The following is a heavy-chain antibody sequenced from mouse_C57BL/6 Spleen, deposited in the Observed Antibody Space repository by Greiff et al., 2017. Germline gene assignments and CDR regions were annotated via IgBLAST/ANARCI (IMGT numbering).Heavy chain of an antibody. D-gene: IGHD1-1*01. CDR3: ARYGSSYNTDY. Sequence: QVQLKESGAELARPGASVKLSCKASGYTFTSYGISWVKQRTGQGLEWIGEIYPRSGNTYYNEKFKGKATLTADKSSSTAYMELRSLTSEDSAVYFCARYGSSYNTDYWGQGTTLTVSS. CDR1: GYTFTSYG. J-gene: IGHJ2*01. CDR2: IYPRSGNT. V-gene: IGHV1-81*01.